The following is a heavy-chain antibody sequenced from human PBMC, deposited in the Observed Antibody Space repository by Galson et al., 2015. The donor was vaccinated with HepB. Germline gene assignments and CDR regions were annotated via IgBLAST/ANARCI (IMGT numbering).Heavy chain of an antibody. J-gene: IGHJ4*02. CDR2: IWYDGSNK. Sequence: SLRLSCAASGFTFSSYGMHWVRQAPGRGLEWVAVIWYDGSNKYYADSVNGRFTISRDNSKNTLYLQMNSLRAEDTAVYYCARGGLRYCSTTSCPLDYWGQGTLVTVSS. D-gene: IGHD2-2*01. V-gene: IGHV3-33*08. CDR1: GFTFSSYG. CDR3: ARGGLRYCSTTSCPLDY.